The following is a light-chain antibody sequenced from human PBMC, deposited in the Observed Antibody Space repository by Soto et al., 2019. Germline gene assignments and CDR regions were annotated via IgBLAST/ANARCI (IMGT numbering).Light chain of an antibody. J-gene: IGKJ5*01. CDR3: QQYNSYST. Sequence: DIQMTQSPSPLSASVGDRVTITCRASQTISSWLAWYQQKPGKAPKLLIYKASSLESGVPSRFSGSGSGTEFTLTISSLQPDDFATYYCQQYNSYSTFGQGTRLEI. CDR1: QTISSW. CDR2: KAS. V-gene: IGKV1-5*03.